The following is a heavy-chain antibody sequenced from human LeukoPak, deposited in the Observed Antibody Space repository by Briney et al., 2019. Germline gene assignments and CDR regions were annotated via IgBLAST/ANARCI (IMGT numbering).Heavy chain of an antibody. D-gene: IGHD3-16*01. Sequence: PGGSLRLSCAASGFTFDIYGMNWIRQAPGKGLEWVSHISSGSSPKYYADFVRGRFTISRDNAKKSLYLQMNSLRVEDTAVYYCARGDDGAYWGQGTLVTVSS. CDR2: ISSGSSPK. V-gene: IGHV3-48*04. J-gene: IGHJ4*02. CDR1: GFTFDIYG. CDR3: ARGDDGAY.